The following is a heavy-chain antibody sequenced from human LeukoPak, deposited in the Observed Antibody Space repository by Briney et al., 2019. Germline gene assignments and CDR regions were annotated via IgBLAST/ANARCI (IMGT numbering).Heavy chain of an antibody. D-gene: IGHD3-16*01. Sequence: GGSLRLSCTASGFNIEKYAMHWVRQRPGKGLEWVGVISAEGRTDHADSVRGRFTISRGNSKESLFLQMTSLRDEDTALYYCATWAFYHDLDVWDQGTTVTVSS. CDR2: ISAEGRT. CDR3: ATWAFYHDLDV. V-gene: IGHV3-43*02. CDR1: GFNIEKYA. J-gene: IGHJ6*02.